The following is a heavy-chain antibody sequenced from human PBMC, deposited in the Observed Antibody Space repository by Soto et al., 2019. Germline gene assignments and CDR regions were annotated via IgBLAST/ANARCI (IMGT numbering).Heavy chain of an antibody. J-gene: IGHJ6*02. D-gene: IGHD3-22*01. CDR1: GGTFRSYS. CDR3: ARPDEGGYSSNHHYYYALDV. Sequence: QVQLVQSGAEVKKPGSSVKVSCKASGGTFRSYSISGVRQAPGQGVEWMGGIIPIFDITNYAQKFQGRVTITADESTSTAYMELSSLGSDDTAVYYCARPDEGGYSSNHHYYYALDVWGQGTTVTV. V-gene: IGHV1-69*01. CDR2: IIPIFDIT.